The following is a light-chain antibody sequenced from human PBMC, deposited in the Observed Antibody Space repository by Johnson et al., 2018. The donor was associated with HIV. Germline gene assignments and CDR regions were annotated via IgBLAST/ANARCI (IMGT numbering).Light chain of an antibody. CDR3: GARDNSLSGGLFG. CDR2: ENN. CDR1: SSNIGNNY. J-gene: IGLJ1*01. V-gene: IGLV1-51*02. Sequence: QPVLTQPPSVSAAPGQKVTISCSGSSSNIGNNYVSWYQQLPGTAPKLLIYENNKRPSGIPDRFSGSKSGTSATLGITGLQTGDEADYYCGARDNSLSGGLFGFGTGTKVTVL.